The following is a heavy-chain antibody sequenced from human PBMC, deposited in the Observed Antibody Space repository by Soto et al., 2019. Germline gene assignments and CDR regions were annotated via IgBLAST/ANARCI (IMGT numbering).Heavy chain of an antibody. CDR3: AKYGAPRYCSRSSCHPAGAY. CDR1: GFTFSNYG. V-gene: IGHV3-30*18. J-gene: IGHJ4*02. CDR2: ISYDGSHK. Sequence: QVQLVESGGGVVQPGRSLRLSCAGSGFTFSNYGLHWVRQAPGKGLEWVAVISYDGSHKYYADSVKGRFNISRDNSNNMLYLQMDSLRAEDTAVYYWAKYGAPRYCSRSSCHPAGAYWGQGTLVTVSS. D-gene: IGHD2-15*01.